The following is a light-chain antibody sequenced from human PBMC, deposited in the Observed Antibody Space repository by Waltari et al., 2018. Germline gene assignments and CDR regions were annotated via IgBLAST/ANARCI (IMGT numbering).Light chain of an antibody. CDR1: QSVFYSSNNRNY. CDR2: WAS. J-gene: IGKJ1*01. Sequence: DIVMTQSPDSLAVSLGERATINCKSSQSVFYSSNNRNYLGWYQHKAGQTPKLLIYWASTRESGVPDRFSGSGSGTDFTRTISNLQAEDVAVYYCQQYYATPRTFGQGTKVAIK. V-gene: IGKV4-1*01. CDR3: QQYYATPRT.